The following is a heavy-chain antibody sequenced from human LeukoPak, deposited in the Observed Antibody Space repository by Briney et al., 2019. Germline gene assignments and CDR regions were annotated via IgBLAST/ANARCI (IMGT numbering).Heavy chain of an antibody. D-gene: IGHD2-2*01. CDR3: ARDQVVPAAIRHYYYGMDV. Sequence: PSETRSLTCTVSGGSISSGGYYWSWIRQHPGKGLEWIGYIYYSGSTYYNPSLKSRVTISVDTSKNQFSLKLSSVTAADTAVYYCARDQVVPAAIRHYYYGMDVWGQGTTVTVSS. CDR1: GGSISSGGYY. V-gene: IGHV4-31*03. CDR2: IYYSGST. J-gene: IGHJ6*02.